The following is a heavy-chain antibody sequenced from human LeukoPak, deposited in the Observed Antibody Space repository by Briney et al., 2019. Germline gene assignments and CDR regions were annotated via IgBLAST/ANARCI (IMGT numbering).Heavy chain of an antibody. Sequence: PGGSLRLSCAASGFTFDDYAMHWVRQAPGKGLEWVSGISWNSGSIGYADSVKGRFTISRDNAKNSPYLQMNSLRAEDTALYYCAKDTDGAAAGTTWGHWGQGTLVTVSS. CDR2: ISWNSGSI. J-gene: IGHJ4*02. CDR3: AKDTDGAAAGTTWGH. V-gene: IGHV3-9*01. CDR1: GFTFDDYA. D-gene: IGHD6-13*01.